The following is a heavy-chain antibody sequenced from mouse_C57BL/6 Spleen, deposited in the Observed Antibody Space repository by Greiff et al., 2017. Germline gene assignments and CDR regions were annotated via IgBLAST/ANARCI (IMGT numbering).Heavy chain of an antibody. CDR3: ARSLHITTVVKGFAY. D-gene: IGHD1-1*01. J-gene: IGHJ3*01. CDR2: IFPGSGST. CDR1: GYTFTDYY. Sequence: QVQLQQSGPELVKPGASVKISCKASGYTFTDYYINWVKQRPGQGLEWIGWIFPGSGSTYYNEKFKGKATLTVDKSSSTAYMLLSSLTSEDSAVYFCARSLHITTVVKGFAYWGQGTLVTVSA. V-gene: IGHV1-75*01.